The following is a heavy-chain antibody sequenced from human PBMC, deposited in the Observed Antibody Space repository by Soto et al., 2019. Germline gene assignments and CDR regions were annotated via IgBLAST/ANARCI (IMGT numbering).Heavy chain of an antibody. J-gene: IGHJ6*02. CDR2: IMPIFPTP. CDR3: ARDKGRQQIGGNYYYGKDV. D-gene: IGHD1-26*01. CDR1: GGTFGNSA. V-gene: IGHV1-69*12. Sequence: QVQLVQSGAEVKKPGSSVTVSCKASGGTFGNSAISWVRQAPGQGLEWMGGIMPIFPTPDYAQKFQGRVTITGDEATRTAYMESSSLRSEDTAAEYCARDKGRQQIGGNYYYGKDVWGPATGVNV.